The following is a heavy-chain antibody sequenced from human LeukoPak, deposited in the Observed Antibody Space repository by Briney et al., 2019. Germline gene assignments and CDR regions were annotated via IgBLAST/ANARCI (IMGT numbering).Heavy chain of an antibody. Sequence: PSETLSLTCTVSGASISSYFGSWVRQPPGKGLEWIGFISYSGNTNYNPSLKSRVTISVDTSKNQFSLKLSSVTAADTAVYYCARSGRPLTYYYGSGSYRNWFDPWGQGTLVTVSS. CDR2: ISYSGNT. V-gene: IGHV4-59*01. CDR1: GASISSYF. J-gene: IGHJ5*02. D-gene: IGHD3-10*01. CDR3: ARSGRPLTYYYGSGSYRNWFDP.